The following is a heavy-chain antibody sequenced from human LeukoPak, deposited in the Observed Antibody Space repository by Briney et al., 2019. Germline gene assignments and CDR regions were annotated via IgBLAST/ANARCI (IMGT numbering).Heavy chain of an antibody. CDR2: ISGSGGNT. CDR3: AKGASSTWQFDY. CDR1: GFTFSSYD. Sequence: GGSLRLACAASGFTFSSYDMSWVRQAPGKGLEWVSGISGSGGNTYHADSVKGRFTISRDNSKNTLYLQLSSLRAEDTAVYYCAKGASSTWQFDYWGQGTLVTVSS. V-gene: IGHV3-23*01. J-gene: IGHJ4*02. D-gene: IGHD6-13*01.